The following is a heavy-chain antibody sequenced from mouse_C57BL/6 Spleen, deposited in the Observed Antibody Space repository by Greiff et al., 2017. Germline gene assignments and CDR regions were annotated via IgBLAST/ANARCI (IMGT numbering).Heavy chain of an antibody. CDR1: GYTFTSYW. J-gene: IGHJ1*03. CDR3: ARGGNWGDYCALDV. V-gene: IGHV1-53*01. Sequence: QVQLQQPGTELVKPGASVKLSCKASGYTFTSYWMHWVKQSPGQGLEWIGNINPSNGGTNYNEKFKSKATLTVDKSSSTAYMELSSLTSEDSAVYYCARGGNWGDYCALDVWGTGTTVTVSS. D-gene: IGHD4-1*01. CDR2: INPSNGGT.